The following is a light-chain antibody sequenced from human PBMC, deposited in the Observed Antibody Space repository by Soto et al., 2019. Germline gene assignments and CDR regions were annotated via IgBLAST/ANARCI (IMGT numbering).Light chain of an antibody. CDR1: QGISNY. V-gene: IGKV1-27*01. Sequence: DIPMTQSPSSLSASVGDRVTITCRASQGISNYLAWWQQKPGKVPKLLIYAASTLQSGVPPRFSGSGSGTDFTLTISSPQPEDVATYYCQKSNSAPRTFGQGTKVEIK. CDR2: AAS. J-gene: IGKJ1*01. CDR3: QKSNSAPRT.